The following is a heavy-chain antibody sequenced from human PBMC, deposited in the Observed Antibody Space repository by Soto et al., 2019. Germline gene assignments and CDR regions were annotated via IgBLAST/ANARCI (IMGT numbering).Heavy chain of an antibody. CDR2: IYTSGST. V-gene: IGHV4-4*07. J-gene: IGHJ6*02. CDR1: GGSIRSYY. CDR3: AREGASGFGMDV. D-gene: IGHD1-26*01. Sequence: SETLSLTCNVSGGSIRSYYWSWVRQPAGKPLEWIGRIYTSGSTNYNPSLKSRVSMSVDTSKNQFSLEVTSVTAADTAVYYCAREGASGFGMDVWGQGTTVTVSS.